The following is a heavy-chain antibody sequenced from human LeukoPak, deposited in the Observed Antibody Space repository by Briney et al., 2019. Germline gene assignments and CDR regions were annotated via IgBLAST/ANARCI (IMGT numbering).Heavy chain of an antibody. CDR2: INPSGGST. D-gene: IGHD3-22*01. Sequence: ASVKVSCKASGYTFTSYYMHWVRQAPGQGLEWMGIINPSGGSTSYAQKFQGRVTMTRDMSTSTVYMELSSLRSKDTAVYYCARDGYYDSSGYPAYPWDYWGQGTLVTVSS. CDR1: GYTFTSYY. CDR3: ARDGYYDSSGYPAYPWDY. V-gene: IGHV1-46*01. J-gene: IGHJ4*02.